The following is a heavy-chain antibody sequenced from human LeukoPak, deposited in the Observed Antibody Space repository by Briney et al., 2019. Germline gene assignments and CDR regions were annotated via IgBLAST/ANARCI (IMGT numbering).Heavy chain of an antibody. V-gene: IGHV4-39*07. D-gene: IGHD3-3*01. J-gene: IGHJ4*02. Sequence: SETLSLTCTVSGGSISSRSYYWGWIRQPPGKGLEWIGSIYYSRSTYYNPSLKSRVTISVDTSKNQFSLKLSSVTAADTAVYYCARSPFEDTIFGKPFDYWGQGTLVTVTS. CDR3: ARSPFEDTIFGKPFDY. CDR2: IYYSRST. CDR1: GGSISSRSYY.